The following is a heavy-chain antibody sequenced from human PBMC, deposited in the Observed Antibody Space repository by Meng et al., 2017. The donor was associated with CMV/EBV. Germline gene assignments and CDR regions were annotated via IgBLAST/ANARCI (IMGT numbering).Heavy chain of an antibody. D-gene: IGHD3-3*01. CDR3: GREGYDFWSGYQYPASGMDV. CDR2: INPNSGGT. J-gene: IGHJ6*02. Sequence: SVTVSRMASGYTFTGYYMHWVRQAPGQGLEWIGWINPNSGGTNYAQKFQGRVTMTSDTSISTAYMELSRLRSDDTAVYYCGREGYDFWSGYQYPASGMDVWGQGTTVTVSS. CDR1: GYTFTGYY. V-gene: IGHV1-2*02.